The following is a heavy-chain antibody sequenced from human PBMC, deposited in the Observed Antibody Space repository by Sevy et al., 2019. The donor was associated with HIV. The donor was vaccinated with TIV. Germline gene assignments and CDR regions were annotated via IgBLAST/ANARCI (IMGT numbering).Heavy chain of an antibody. D-gene: IGHD3-22*01. CDR1: GFTFVTYA. CDR2: IYGSGVAP. CDR3: AGARYDSSGSFDAFDV. J-gene: IGHJ3*01. V-gene: IGHV3-23*01. Sequence: GGSLRLSCKPSGFTFVTYAMNWVRQFPGKGLEWVSTIYGSGVAPYYADSVKGRFTISRDNSKNTLYLQMNSLRTEDTALYSCAGARYDSSGSFDAFDVWGQGTMVTVSS.